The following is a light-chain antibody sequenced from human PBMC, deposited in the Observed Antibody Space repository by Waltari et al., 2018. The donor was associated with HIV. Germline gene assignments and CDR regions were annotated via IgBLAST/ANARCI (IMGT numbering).Light chain of an antibody. V-gene: IGLV1-40*01. J-gene: IGLJ2*01. CDR2: GNS. CDR1: SSHIGAGYD. CDR3: QSYDSSLSGGDVV. Sequence: QSVLTQPPSVSGAPGQRVTISCTGSSSHIGAGYDVPWYQHLPGTAPKLLIYGNSNRPSGVPDRFSGSKSGTSASLAITGLQAEDEADYYCQSYDSSLSGGDVVFGGGTKLTVL.